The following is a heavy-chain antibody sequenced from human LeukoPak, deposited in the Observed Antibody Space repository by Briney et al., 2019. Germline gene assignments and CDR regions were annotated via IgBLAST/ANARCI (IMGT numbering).Heavy chain of an antibody. D-gene: IGHD3-10*01. V-gene: IGHV3-7*01. Sequence: PGGSLRLSCAASGFTFSSYWMNWVRQTPGKGLEWVANIKQDGSEKYYVDSVKGRFTISRDNAKKSLYLQMNSLRAEDTAVYYCARPRRMYGSGSYAFDIWGQGTMVTVSS. J-gene: IGHJ3*02. CDR1: GFTFSSYW. CDR3: ARPRRMYGSGSYAFDI. CDR2: IKQDGSEK.